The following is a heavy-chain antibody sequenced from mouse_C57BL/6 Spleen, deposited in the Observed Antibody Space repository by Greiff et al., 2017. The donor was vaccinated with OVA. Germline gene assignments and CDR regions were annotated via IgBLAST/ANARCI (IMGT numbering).Heavy chain of an antibody. J-gene: IGHJ1*03. CDR3: ARQGGNYVDYWYFDV. Sequence: DVMLVESGGGLVQPGGSLKLSCAASGFTFSDYYMYWVRQTPEKRLEWVAYISNGGGSTYYPDTVKGRFTISRDNAKNTLNLQMSRLKSEDTAMYYCARQGGNYVDYWYFDVWGTGTTVTVSS. D-gene: IGHD2-1*01. V-gene: IGHV5-12*01. CDR1: GFTFSDYY. CDR2: ISNGGGST.